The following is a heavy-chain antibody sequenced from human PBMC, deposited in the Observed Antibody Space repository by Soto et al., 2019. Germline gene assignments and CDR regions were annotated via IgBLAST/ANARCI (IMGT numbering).Heavy chain of an antibody. CDR3: ARVIGSSWYFDY. CDR2: ISSSSSYI. V-gene: IGHV3-21*01. J-gene: IGHJ4*02. D-gene: IGHD6-13*01. Sequence: GGSLRLSCAASGFTFSSYSMNWVRQAPGKGLEWVSSISSSSSYIYYADSVKGRFTISRDNAKNSLYLQMNSLRAEDTAVYYCARVIGSSWYFDYWGQGTLVTVSS. CDR1: GFTFSSYS.